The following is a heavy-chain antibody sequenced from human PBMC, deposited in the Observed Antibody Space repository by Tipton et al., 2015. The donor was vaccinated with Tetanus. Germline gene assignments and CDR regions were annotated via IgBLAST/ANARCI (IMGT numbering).Heavy chain of an antibody. CDR1: GFDFRSDW. D-gene: IGHD2-21*01. CDR2: IKQDGNEK. J-gene: IGHJ5*01. CDR3: ARRGEARANWFDS. Sequence: SLRLSCAASGFDFRSDWMTWVRQAPGKGLEWVANIKQDGNEKYHVDSVKGLFTIFRDNGKNLLYLEMNTLRDDDTAVYYCARRGEARANWFDSWGQGTLVTVSS. V-gene: IGHV3-7*01.